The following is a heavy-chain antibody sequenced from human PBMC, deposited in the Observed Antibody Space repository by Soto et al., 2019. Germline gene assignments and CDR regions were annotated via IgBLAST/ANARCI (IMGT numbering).Heavy chain of an antibody. J-gene: IGHJ5*02. V-gene: IGHV4-59*08. CDR2: IYYTGST. Sequence: SETLSLTCTVSGGSISGYSWSWIRQPPDKGLEWIGYIYYTGSTNYNPSLESRVTISLDTSKSQFSLKLNSVTAADTAVYYCARHDYSNYVPFDPWGQGTLVTVSS. D-gene: IGHD4-4*01. CDR1: GGSISGYS. CDR3: ARHDYSNYVPFDP.